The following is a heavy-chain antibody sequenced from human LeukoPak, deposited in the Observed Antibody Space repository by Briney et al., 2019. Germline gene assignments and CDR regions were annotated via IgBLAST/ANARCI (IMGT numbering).Heavy chain of an antibody. J-gene: IGHJ4*02. V-gene: IGHV4-38-2*02. CDR2: IYHSGST. Sequence: SETLSLTCTVSGYSISSGYYWGWIRQPPGKGLEWIGSIYHSGSTYYNPSLKSRVTMSVDTSKNQFSLRLSSVAAADSAVYYFAGGRLWLAHDYWGLGTLVTVSS. CDR1: GYSISSGYY. CDR3: AGGRLWLAHDY. D-gene: IGHD6-19*01.